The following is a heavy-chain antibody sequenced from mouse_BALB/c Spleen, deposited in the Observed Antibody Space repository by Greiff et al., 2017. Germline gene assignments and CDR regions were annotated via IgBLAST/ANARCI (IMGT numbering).Heavy chain of an antibody. D-gene: IGHD2-2*01. Sequence: VQLQQSGTVLARPGASAKMSCKASGYSFTSYWMHWVKQRPGQGLEWSGAIYPGNSDTSYNQKFKGKAKLTAVTSASTAYMEISSVTNVDSAVFYCTRGGSTMFTIGNEWGQGTTLTVSA. CDR1: GYSFTSYW. CDR3: TRGGSTMFTIGNE. V-gene: IGHV1-5*01. CDR2: IYPGNSDT. J-gene: IGHJ2*01.